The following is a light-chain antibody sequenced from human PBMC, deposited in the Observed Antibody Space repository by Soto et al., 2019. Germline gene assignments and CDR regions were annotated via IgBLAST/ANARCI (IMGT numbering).Light chain of an antibody. Sequence: QSVLTQPASVSGAPGQSITISCTATNSDVNYVSWHQQHPGKAPKLMIYEVINRSSGVSTRFSGSKSGNTASLTISGLQAEDEADYYCSSYTSSSTLAVFGGGTKLTVL. CDR3: SSYTSSSTLAV. J-gene: IGLJ3*02. CDR2: EVI. V-gene: IGLV2-14*01. CDR1: NSDVNY.